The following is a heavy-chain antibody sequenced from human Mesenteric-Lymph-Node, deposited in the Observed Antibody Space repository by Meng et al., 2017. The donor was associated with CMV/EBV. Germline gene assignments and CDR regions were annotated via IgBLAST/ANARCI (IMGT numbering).Heavy chain of an antibody. Sequence: ASVKVSCKTSRYTFTAYHIHWVRQASGQGLEWMGSINPNTGDTTYAQKFQGRVTMTRDTSIKTAYMELTSLKSDDTAVYYCAREVTGNYVDLDSWGQGTLVTVSS. J-gene: IGHJ4*02. CDR2: INPNTGDT. V-gene: IGHV1-2*02. CDR1: RYTFTAYH. D-gene: IGHD3-16*01. CDR3: AREVTGNYVDLDS.